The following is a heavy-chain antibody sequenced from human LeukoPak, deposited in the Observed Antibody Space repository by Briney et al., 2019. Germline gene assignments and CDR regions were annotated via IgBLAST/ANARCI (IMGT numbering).Heavy chain of an antibody. CDR1: GFTFSNYA. V-gene: IGHV3-30-3*01. Sequence: GGSLRLSCAASGFTFSNYAMHWVRQAPGKGLVWVAVISYDGSNKYYADSVKGRFTISRDTSKNTLFLQMSSLRAEDTAVYYCARDDPYFDCWGQGTLVTVSS. CDR3: ARDDPYFDC. CDR2: ISYDGSNK. J-gene: IGHJ4*02.